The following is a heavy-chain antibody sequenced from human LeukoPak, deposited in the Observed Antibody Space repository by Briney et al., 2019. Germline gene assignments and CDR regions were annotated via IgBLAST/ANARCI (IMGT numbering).Heavy chain of an antibody. CDR2: IFYGRST. CDR1: GGSVSSGSYY. Sequence: SETLSLTCTVSGGSVSSGSYYWSWIRQPPGKDLEWIGSIFYGRSTYYNPSLKSRLAITVDTSKNQFSLELSSVTAADTAVYYCVRHQDSGAHESAFNVWGQGTMVTVSS. V-gene: IGHV4-39*01. CDR3: VRHQDSGAHESAFNV. J-gene: IGHJ3*01. D-gene: IGHD4-17*01.